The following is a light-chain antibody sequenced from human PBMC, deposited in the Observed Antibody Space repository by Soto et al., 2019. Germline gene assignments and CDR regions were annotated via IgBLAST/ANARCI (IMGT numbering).Light chain of an antibody. CDR3: MQPLQSWT. CDR2: LGS. V-gene: IGKV2-28*01. J-gene: IGKJ1*01. CDR1: QSLLHSNGYNY. Sequence: DIVMSQSPLSLPVTAGEPASISCRYSQSLLHSNGYNYLDCYLQKPGQSPQLLIYLGSNRASGVPDRFSGSGSGTDFTLKISRVEAEDVGVYYCMQPLQSWTFGQGTKVDIK.